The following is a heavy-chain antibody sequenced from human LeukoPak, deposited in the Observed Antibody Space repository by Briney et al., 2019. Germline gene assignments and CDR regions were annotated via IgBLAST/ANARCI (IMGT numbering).Heavy chain of an antibody. CDR3: ARDLAYYDFWSGYFGGGGNDY. J-gene: IGHJ4*02. V-gene: IGHV1-18*01. D-gene: IGHD3-3*01. CDR1: GYTFTSYG. Sequence: ASVTVSCTASGYTFTSYGISWVRQAPGQGLEWMGWISANNGNTNYAQKLQGRVTMTTDTSTSTAYMELRSLRSDDTAVYYCARDLAYYDFWSGYFGGGGNDYWGQGTLVTVSS. CDR2: ISANNGNT.